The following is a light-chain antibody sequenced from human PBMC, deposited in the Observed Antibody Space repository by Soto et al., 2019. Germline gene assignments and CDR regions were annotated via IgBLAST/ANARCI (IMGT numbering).Light chain of an antibody. Sequence: QPVLTQPPSVSGAPGQRVTISCTGSSSNIGAGYDVHWYQQLPGTAPKLLIYNDNNRPSGVPDRFSGSKSDTSASLAITGLQAEDEADYYCQSYDSSLTGSVFGGGTKVTVL. V-gene: IGLV1-40*01. CDR3: QSYDSSLTGSV. CDR2: NDN. J-gene: IGLJ3*02. CDR1: SSNIGAGYD.